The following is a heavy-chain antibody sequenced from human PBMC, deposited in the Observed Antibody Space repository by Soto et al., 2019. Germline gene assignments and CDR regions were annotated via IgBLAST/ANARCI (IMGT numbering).Heavy chain of an antibody. CDR3: AKYQWELYSLFDY. V-gene: IGHV3-30*18. D-gene: IGHD1-26*01. Sequence: QVQLVESGGGVVQPGRSLRLSCAASGFTFSSYGMHWVRQAPGKGLEWVAVISYDGSNKYYADSVKGRFTIARDNFKNTLYLQMNSLRAEDTAVYYCAKYQWELYSLFDYWGQGTLVTVSS. CDR1: GFTFSSYG. CDR2: ISYDGSNK. J-gene: IGHJ4*02.